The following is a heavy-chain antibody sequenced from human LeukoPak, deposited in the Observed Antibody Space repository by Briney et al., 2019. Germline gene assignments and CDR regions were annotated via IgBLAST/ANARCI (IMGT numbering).Heavy chain of an antibody. Sequence: SETLSLTCTVSGGSISSYYWSWIRQPPGKGLEWIGYTYYSGSTNYNPPLKSRVTISVDTSKNQFSLKLSSVTAADTAVYYCARGPIVVVKYSGVYFDYWGQGTLVTVSS. D-gene: IGHD3-22*01. CDR2: TYYSGST. V-gene: IGHV4-59*01. CDR1: GGSISSYY. J-gene: IGHJ4*02. CDR3: ARGPIVVVKYSGVYFDY.